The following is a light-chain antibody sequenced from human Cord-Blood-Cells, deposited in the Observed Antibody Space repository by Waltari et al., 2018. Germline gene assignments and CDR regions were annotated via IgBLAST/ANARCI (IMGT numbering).Light chain of an antibody. CDR3: QQYNSYST. Sequence: DIQMTQSPSTLSASVGDRVTITCRASQSISSWLAWYQQKPGKAPKLLIYKASSLESGVPSRFSGSGSGTEFTLTISSLQPDDFATYYCQQYNSYSTFGRGP. CDR1: QSISSW. CDR2: KAS. V-gene: IGKV1-5*03. J-gene: IGKJ1*01.